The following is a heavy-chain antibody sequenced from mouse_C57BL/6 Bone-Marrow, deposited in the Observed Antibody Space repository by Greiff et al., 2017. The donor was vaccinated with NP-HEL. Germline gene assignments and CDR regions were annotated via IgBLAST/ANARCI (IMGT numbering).Heavy chain of an antibody. V-gene: IGHV2-2*01. CDR1: GFSLTSYG. CDR3: ARRGDGYPHWYFDV. D-gene: IGHD2-3*01. J-gene: IGHJ1*03. CDR2: IWSGGST. Sequence: VMLVESGPGLVQPSQSLSITCTVSGFSLTSYGVHWVRQSPGKGLEWLGVIWSGGSTDYNAAFISRLSISKDNSKSQVFFKMNSLQADDTAIYYCARRGDGYPHWYFDVWGTGTTVTVSS.